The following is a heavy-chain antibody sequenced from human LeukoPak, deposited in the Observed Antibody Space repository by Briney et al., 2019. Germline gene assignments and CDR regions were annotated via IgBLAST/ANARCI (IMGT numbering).Heavy chain of an antibody. CDR3: ARDYGNGGDYFDY. J-gene: IGHJ4*02. CDR2: ISSSSSYI. D-gene: IGHD7-27*01. CDR1: GFTFSSYS. V-gene: IGHV3-21*01. Sequence: PGGSLRLSCAASGFTFSSYSMNWVRQAPGKGLEWVSSISSSSSYIYYADSVKGRFTISRDNAKNSLYLQMNSLRAEDTAVYYCARDYGNGGDYFDYWGQGTLVTVSS.